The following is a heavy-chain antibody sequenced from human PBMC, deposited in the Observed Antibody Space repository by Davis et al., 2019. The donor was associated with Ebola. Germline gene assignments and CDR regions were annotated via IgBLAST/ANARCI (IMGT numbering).Heavy chain of an antibody. V-gene: IGHV3-64*04. CDR2: ISSNGGST. CDR1: GFTFSSYA. D-gene: IGHD6-13*01. CDR3: TIATSSSWYVR. J-gene: IGHJ4*02. Sequence: GESLKISCAASGFTFSSYAMHWVRQAPGKGLEYVSAISSNGGSTYYADSVKGRFTLSRDNSKNTLYVQMNSLRAEDTAVYYCTIATSSSWYVRWGQGTLVTVSS.